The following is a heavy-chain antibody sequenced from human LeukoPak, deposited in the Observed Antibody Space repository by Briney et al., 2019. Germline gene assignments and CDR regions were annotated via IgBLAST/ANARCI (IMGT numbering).Heavy chain of an antibody. D-gene: IGHD6-13*01. CDR2: ISSSSSYI. J-gene: IGHJ4*02. V-gene: IGHV3-21*01. CDR3: AKDSSSSWFGGDSE. Sequence: GGSLRLSFAASGFTFSSYSMNWVRQAPGKGLEWVSSISSSSSYIYYADSVKGRFTISRDNAKNSLYLQMNSLRLEDTAVYYCAKDSSSSWFGGDSEWGQGTLVTVST. CDR1: GFTFSSYS.